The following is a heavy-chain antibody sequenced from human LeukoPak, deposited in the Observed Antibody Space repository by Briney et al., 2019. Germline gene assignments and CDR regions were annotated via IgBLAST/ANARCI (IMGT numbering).Heavy chain of an antibody. D-gene: IGHD2-2*02. CDR2: IKQDGSEK. Sequence: GGSLRLSCAASGFTFSSYWMSWVRQAPGKGLEWVANIKQDGSEKYYVDSVKGRFTISRDNAKNSLYLQMNSLRAEDTAVYYCARDHDKYCSSTSCYTVFDYWGQGTLVTVSS. V-gene: IGHV3-7*01. CDR1: GFTFSSYW. J-gene: IGHJ4*02. CDR3: ARDHDKYCSSTSCYTVFDY.